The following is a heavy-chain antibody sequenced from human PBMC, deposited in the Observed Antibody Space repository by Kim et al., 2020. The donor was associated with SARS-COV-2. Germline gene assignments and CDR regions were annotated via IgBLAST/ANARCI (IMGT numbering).Heavy chain of an antibody. J-gene: IGHJ3*02. Sequence: PGAVKGQFPISRENAQNSLYLQMNSLRAGDTAVYYCARGYSSSWYWAFDIWGQGTMVTVSS. CDR3: ARGYSSSWYWAFDI. V-gene: IGHV3-13*03. D-gene: IGHD6-13*01.